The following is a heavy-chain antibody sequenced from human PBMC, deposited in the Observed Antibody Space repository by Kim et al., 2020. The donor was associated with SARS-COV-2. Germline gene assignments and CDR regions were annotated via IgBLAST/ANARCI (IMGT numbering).Heavy chain of an antibody. Sequence: GGSLRLSCAASGFTFSSYGMHWVRQAPGKGLEWVAVISYDGSNKYYADSVKGRFTISRDNSKNTLYLQMNSLRAEDTAVYYCAKPFLGCSSTSCYANSDYFDYWGQGTLVTVSS. CDR2: ISYDGSNK. J-gene: IGHJ4*02. CDR1: GFTFSSYG. CDR3: AKPFLGCSSTSCYANSDYFDY. V-gene: IGHV3-30*18. D-gene: IGHD2-2*01.